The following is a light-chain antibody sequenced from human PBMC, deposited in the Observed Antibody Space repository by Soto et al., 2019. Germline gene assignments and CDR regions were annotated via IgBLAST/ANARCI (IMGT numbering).Light chain of an antibody. Sequence: EIVLTQSPGTLSLSPGERATLSCRASQSVSSSYLAWYQQKPGQAPRLLIYGASSRATGIPDRFSGSGSGTDCTLTISGLEPEDFAVYYCQQYGSSPRTFGQGTKVELK. J-gene: IGKJ1*01. CDR1: QSVSSSY. V-gene: IGKV3-20*01. CDR3: QQYGSSPRT. CDR2: GAS.